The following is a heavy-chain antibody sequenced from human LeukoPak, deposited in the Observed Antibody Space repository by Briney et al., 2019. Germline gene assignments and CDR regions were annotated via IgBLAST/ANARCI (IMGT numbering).Heavy chain of an antibody. J-gene: IGHJ6*03. CDR3: ARARLRGSYYYYYYMDV. Sequence: GGSLRLSCAASGFTFGDYGMSWVRQAPGKGLEWVSGINWNGGGRGYADSVKGRFTISRDNAKNSLYLQMNSLRAEDTALYYCARARLRGSYYYYYYMDVWGKGTTVAVSS. D-gene: IGHD1-26*01. CDR1: GFTFGDYG. V-gene: IGHV3-20*04. CDR2: INWNGGGR.